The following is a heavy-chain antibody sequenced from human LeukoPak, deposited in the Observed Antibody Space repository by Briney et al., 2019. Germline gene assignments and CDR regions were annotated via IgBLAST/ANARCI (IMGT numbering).Heavy chain of an antibody. D-gene: IGHD6-19*01. CDR2: IWYDGSNK. J-gene: IGHJ4*02. CDR1: GFIFSSYG. Sequence: GGSLRLSCAASGFIFSSYGMHWVRQAPGKGLEWVAVIWYDGSNKYYADSVKGRFTISRDNSKNTLYLQVNSLRAEDTAVYYCARDELAVAKKGFLDSWGQGTLVTVSS. V-gene: IGHV3-33*01. CDR3: ARDELAVAKKGFLDS.